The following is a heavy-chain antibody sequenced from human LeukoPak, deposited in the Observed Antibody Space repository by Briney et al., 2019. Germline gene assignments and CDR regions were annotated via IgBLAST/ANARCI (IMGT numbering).Heavy chain of an antibody. V-gene: IGHV3-30*04. Sequence: PGGSLRLSCAASGFTFSSYAMHWVRQAPGKGLEWAAVISYDGSNKYYADSVKGRFTISRDNSKNTLYLQMNSLRAEDTAVYYCAAGYSSGWPFDYWGQGTLVTVSS. CDR2: ISYDGSNK. CDR3: AAGYSSGWPFDY. D-gene: IGHD6-19*01. CDR1: GFTFSSYA. J-gene: IGHJ4*02.